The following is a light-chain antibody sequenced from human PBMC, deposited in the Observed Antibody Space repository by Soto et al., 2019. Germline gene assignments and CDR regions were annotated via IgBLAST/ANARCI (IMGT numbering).Light chain of an antibody. V-gene: IGKV1-5*03. CDR3: QQYKSYSRT. CDR1: QSIDIW. CDR2: QAS. J-gene: IGKJ1*01. Sequence: DLQMTQSPSTLSASVGDRVTITCRASQSIDIWLAWFQQKPGRAPKLLISQASSLESGVPSRFSGSGSETEFTLTISSLQPDDFVTYYCQQYKSYSRTFGQGTKVEIK.